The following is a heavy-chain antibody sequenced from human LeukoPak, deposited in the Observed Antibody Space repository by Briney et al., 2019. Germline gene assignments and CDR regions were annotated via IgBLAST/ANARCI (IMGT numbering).Heavy chain of an antibody. D-gene: IGHD6-13*01. CDR1: GFTFSSYA. CDR2: IRSKAYGGTT. V-gene: IGHV3-49*03. J-gene: IGHJ4*02. Sequence: GGSLRLSCAASGFTFSSYAMSWFRQAPGKGLEWVGFIRSKAYGGTTEYAASVKGRFTISRDDSKSIAYLQMNSLKTEDTAVYYCTREDHSSSSDYWGQGTLVTVSS. CDR3: TREDHSSSSDY.